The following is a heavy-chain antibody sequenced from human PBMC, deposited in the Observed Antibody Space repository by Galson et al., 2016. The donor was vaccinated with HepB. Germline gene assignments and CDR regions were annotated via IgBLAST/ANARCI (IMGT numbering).Heavy chain of an antibody. CDR3: ARDRRVGPTPTSLNS. Sequence: SLRLSCAASGFTFSRYEMNWVRQAPGKGLEWVSTICGSGNTTYYADSVKGRFTLSRDNSKNTLFLQMNSLTAEDTAVYYCARDRRVGPTPTSLNSWGQGTLVTVSS. CDR1: GFTFSRYE. CDR2: ICGSGNTT. V-gene: IGHV3-23*01. D-gene: IGHD1-26*01. J-gene: IGHJ4*02.